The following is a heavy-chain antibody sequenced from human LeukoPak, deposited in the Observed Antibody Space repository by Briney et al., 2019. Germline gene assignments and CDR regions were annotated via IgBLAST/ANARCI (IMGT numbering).Heavy chain of an antibody. CDR1: GGSISSSHYY. D-gene: IGHD3-10*01. Sequence: SETLSLTCSVSGGSISSSHYYWGWIRQPPGKGLEWIGTIYYSGATYYNPSLESRVTISEDTSKNQFSLTLRSVTAADTAVYYCARQISDYYYYYIDVWGKGTTVTVSS. CDR3: ARQISDYYYYYIDV. V-gene: IGHV4-39*01. CDR2: IYYSGAT. J-gene: IGHJ6*03.